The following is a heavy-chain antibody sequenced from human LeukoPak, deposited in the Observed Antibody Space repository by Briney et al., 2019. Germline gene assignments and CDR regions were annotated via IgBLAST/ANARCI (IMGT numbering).Heavy chain of an antibody. Sequence: KPGGSLRLSCAASGFTFSSCSMNWVRQAPGKGLEWVSSISSSSSYIYYADSVKGRFTISRDNAKNSLYLQMNSLRAEDTAVYYCARDRSLDPRDIVVLPVENYYYGMDVWGKGTTVTVSS. CDR2: ISSSSSYI. CDR3: ARDRSLDPRDIVVLPVENYYYGMDV. V-gene: IGHV3-21*01. J-gene: IGHJ6*04. D-gene: IGHD2-2*01. CDR1: GFTFSSCS.